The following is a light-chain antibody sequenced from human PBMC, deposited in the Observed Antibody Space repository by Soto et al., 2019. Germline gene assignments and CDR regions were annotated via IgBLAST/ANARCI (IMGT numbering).Light chain of an antibody. V-gene: IGKV1-39*01. CDR3: QQSYSTPWT. J-gene: IGKJ1*01. CDR1: QSISTY. CDR2: AAS. Sequence: QITPSPSSPSASVGDRVTITCRASQSISTYLNWYQQKPGKAPKLLIYAASSLQSGVPSRFSGSGSGTDFTLSISSLQPEDFATYYCQQSYSTPWTCGQGTKV.